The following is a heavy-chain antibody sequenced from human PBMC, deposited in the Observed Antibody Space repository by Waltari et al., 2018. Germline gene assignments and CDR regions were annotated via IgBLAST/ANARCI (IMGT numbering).Heavy chain of an antibody. V-gene: IGHV3-66*02. Sequence: EVQLAASGGGLVQPVGSLRISCAASGFTVSNHYMSWVRKAPGKGLEWVSLMYSGGYTQYADSVKGRFTISRDNSKNTLYLQMNSLRVEDTAVYYCARNPRYDSPDWGQGTLVTVSS. CDR2: MYSGGYT. D-gene: IGHD3-22*01. CDR1: GFTVSNHY. CDR3: ARNPRYDSPD. J-gene: IGHJ4*02.